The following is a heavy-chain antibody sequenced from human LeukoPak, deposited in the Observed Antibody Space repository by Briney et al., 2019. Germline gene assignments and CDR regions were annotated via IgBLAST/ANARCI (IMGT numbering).Heavy chain of an antibody. CDR1: GYTLTELS. D-gene: IGHD3-22*01. CDR2: FDPEDGET. CDR3: ATSSGNYDSSGYSYAFDI. V-gene: IGHV1-24*01. Sequence: ASVKVSCKVSGYTLTELSMHWMRQAPGKGLEWMGGFDPEDGETIYAQKFQGRVTMTEDTSTDTAYMELSSLRSEDTAVYYCATSSGNYDSSGYSYAFDIWGQGTMVTVSS. J-gene: IGHJ3*02.